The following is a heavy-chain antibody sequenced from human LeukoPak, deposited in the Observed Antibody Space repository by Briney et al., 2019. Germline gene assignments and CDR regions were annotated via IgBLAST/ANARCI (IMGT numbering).Heavy chain of an antibody. J-gene: IGHJ4*02. Sequence: PSETLSLTCTVSGGSISSYYWSWIRQPPGKGLEWIGYIYYSGSTNYNPSLKSRVTISVDTSKNQFSLKLSSVTAADTAVYYCARQYDYVWGSYRPFDYWGQGTLVTVSS. CDR2: IYYSGST. D-gene: IGHD3-16*02. V-gene: IGHV4-59*08. CDR3: ARQYDYVWGSYRPFDY. CDR1: GGSISSYY.